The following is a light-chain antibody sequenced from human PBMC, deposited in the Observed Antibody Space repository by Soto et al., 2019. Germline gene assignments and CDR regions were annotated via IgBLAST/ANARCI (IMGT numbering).Light chain of an antibody. Sequence: DIQMTQSPSSLSASVGDRVTITCRASQSISSYLNWYQQKPGKAPKLLIYAASSLQSGVPSRFSGSGSGTAFILTISSLQPEDFATYYCQQSYSTPWTFGQGTKVDIK. CDR3: QQSYSTPWT. V-gene: IGKV1-39*01. CDR2: AAS. CDR1: QSISSY. J-gene: IGKJ1*01.